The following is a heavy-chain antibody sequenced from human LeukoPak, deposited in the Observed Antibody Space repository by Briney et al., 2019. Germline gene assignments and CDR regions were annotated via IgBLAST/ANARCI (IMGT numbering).Heavy chain of an antibody. Sequence: GRSLRLSCAASGFTFSSYWMHWVRQAPGKGLVWVSRINSDGSSTSYADSVKGRFTISRDNAKNTLYLQMNSLRAEDTAVYYCARDPEAVAGTGFDYWGQGTLVTVSS. V-gene: IGHV3-74*01. CDR2: INSDGSST. J-gene: IGHJ4*02. CDR1: GFTFSSYW. CDR3: ARDPEAVAGTGFDY. D-gene: IGHD6-19*01.